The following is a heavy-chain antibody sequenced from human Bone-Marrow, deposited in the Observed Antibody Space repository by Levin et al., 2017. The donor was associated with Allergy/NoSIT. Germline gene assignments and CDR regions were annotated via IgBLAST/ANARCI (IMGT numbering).Heavy chain of an antibody. V-gene: IGHV3-11*01. CDR3: ARDRDSGWYAPFDY. Sequence: SCAAPGFTFSDYSMSWIRQAPGKGLEWISYITNSGKSMYYADSVKGRFTISRDNAKKLLFLEMNSLTADDTAIYYCARDRDSGWYAPFDYWGQGTLVTVSS. D-gene: IGHD6-19*01. CDR1: GFTFSDYS. J-gene: IGHJ4*02. CDR2: ITNSGKSM.